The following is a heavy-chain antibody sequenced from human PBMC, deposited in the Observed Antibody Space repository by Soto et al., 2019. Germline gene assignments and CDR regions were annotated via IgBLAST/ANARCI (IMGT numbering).Heavy chain of an antibody. Sequence: EVQLVESGGGLVQPGGSLRLSCAASGFTFSSYWMHWVRQAPGKGLVWVSRINSDGSSTSYADSVKGRFTISRDNAKKTLYLQMNSLRAEDTAVYYCARVYCSGGSCDHLDYWGQGPLVTVSS. J-gene: IGHJ4*02. CDR1: GFTFSSYW. CDR2: INSDGSST. V-gene: IGHV3-74*01. CDR3: ARVYCSGGSCDHLDY. D-gene: IGHD2-15*01.